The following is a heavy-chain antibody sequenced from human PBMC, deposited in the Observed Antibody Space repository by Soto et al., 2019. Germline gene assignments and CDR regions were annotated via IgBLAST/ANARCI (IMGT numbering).Heavy chain of an antibody. D-gene: IGHD1-7*01. Sequence: ASVKVSCKASGYTFTSYDINWVRQATGQGLEWMGWMNPNSGNTNYAQKFQGRVTMTRDTSISTAYMELSRLRSDDTAVYYCARDGDWNYAFDPWGQGTLVTVSS. CDR1: GYTFTSYD. CDR3: ARDGDWNYAFDP. V-gene: IGHV1-8*01. CDR2: MNPNSGNT. J-gene: IGHJ5*02.